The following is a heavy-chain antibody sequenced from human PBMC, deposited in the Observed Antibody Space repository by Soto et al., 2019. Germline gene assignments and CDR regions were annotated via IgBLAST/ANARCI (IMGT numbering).Heavy chain of an antibody. J-gene: IGHJ6*02. Sequence: QVQLVQAGAEVKKPGSSVKVSCKASGGTFSSYAISWVRQAPGQGLEWMGGIIPIFDTANYAQKFQGRVTMTAEESTSTAYMELSSLRSEDTAVYYCARHDCISSSCYYYYYYGMDVWGQGTTVTVSS. CDR3: ARHDCISSSCYYYYYYGMDV. CDR1: GGTFSSYA. D-gene: IGHD2-15*01. CDR2: IIPIFDTA. V-gene: IGHV1-69*12.